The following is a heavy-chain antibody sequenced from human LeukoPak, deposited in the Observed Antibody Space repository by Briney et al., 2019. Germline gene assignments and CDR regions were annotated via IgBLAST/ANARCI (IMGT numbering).Heavy chain of an antibody. J-gene: IGHJ4*02. CDR1: GLTFSSFW. Sequence: GGSLRLSCAASGLTFSSFWMSWLRQAPGKGLEWVANIKQDGSEKYYVDSVKGRFTISRDNAKNSLYLQMNSLRAEDTAVYYCARDPHSSSWYDYWGQGTLVTVSS. V-gene: IGHV3-7*01. CDR2: IKQDGSEK. D-gene: IGHD6-13*01. CDR3: ARDPHSSSWYDY.